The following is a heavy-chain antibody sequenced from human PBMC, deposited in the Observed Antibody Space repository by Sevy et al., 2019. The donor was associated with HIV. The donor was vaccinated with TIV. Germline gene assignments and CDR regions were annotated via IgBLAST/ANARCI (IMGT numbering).Heavy chain of an antibody. CDR1: GFTFSSYA. J-gene: IGHJ6*02. V-gene: IGHV3-30-3*01. D-gene: IGHD2-2*02. CDR3: ARTKGTHCSSTGCYKGYGMDV. Sequence: GGSLRLSCAASGFTFSSYAMHWVRQAPGKGLEWVAVISYDGSNKYYADSVKGRFTISRDNSKNTLYLQMNSLRAEDTAVYYCARTKGTHCSSTGCYKGYGMDVWGPGTTVTVSS. CDR2: ISYDGSNK.